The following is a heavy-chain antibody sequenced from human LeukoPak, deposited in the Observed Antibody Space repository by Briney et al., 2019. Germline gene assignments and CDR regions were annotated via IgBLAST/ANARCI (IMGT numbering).Heavy chain of an antibody. CDR2: INHSGST. CDR3: ARGRRIVVVPAAIRARGRYFHY. V-gene: IGHV4-34*01. D-gene: IGHD2-2*02. Sequence: PSETLSLTCAVYGGSFSGYYWSWIRQPPGKGLAWIGEINHSGSTNYNPSLKSRVTISVDTSKNQFSLKLSSVTAADTAVYYCARGRRIVVVPAAIRARGRYFHYWGQGTLVTVSS. J-gene: IGHJ4*02. CDR1: GGSFSGYY.